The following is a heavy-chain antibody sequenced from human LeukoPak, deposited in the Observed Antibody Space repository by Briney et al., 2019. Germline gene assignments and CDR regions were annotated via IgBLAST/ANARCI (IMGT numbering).Heavy chain of an antibody. V-gene: IGHV4-39*01. Sequence: SETLSLTCTVSAASFISSSHHWGWIRQSPGKGLEWIGTVCYGRTTYYNPSLDGRVTMSLDTSANHFSLQLNSVTAADTAVYYCVRHDGRGGATMGAFDSWGQGSLVTVSS. J-gene: IGHJ5*01. CDR2: VCYGRTT. CDR1: AASFISSSHH. D-gene: IGHD5-12*01. CDR3: VRHDGRGGATMGAFDS.